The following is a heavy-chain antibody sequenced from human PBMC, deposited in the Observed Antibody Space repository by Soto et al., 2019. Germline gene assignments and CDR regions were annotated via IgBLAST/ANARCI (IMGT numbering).Heavy chain of an antibody. CDR1: GYTLTGYY. V-gene: IGHV1-2*04. CDR2: INPNSGGT. Sequence: GASVKVSCKASGYTLTGYYMHWVRQAPGQGLEWMGWINPNSGGTNYAQKFQGWVTMTRDTSISTAYMELSRLRSDDTAVYYCARGAYIVVVPAATLGYYYYGMDVWGQGTTVTVSS. J-gene: IGHJ6*02. D-gene: IGHD2-2*01. CDR3: ARGAYIVVVPAATLGYYYYGMDV.